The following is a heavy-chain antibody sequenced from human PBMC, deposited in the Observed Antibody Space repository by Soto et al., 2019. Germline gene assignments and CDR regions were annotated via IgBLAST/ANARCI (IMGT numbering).Heavy chain of an antibody. CDR1: GFAFSGSA. CDR3: ARGVYDFWSGHPKRLDY. V-gene: IGHV3-73*02. Sequence: EVQLVESGGGLVQPGGSLKLSCAASGFAFSGSAMHWVRQASGKGLEWVGRIRSKANSYATAYAVSVKGRFTISRDDSRNTAYLQVNSLKTEDTAVYYCARGVYDFWSGHPKRLDYWGQGTVVTVSS. D-gene: IGHD3-3*01. J-gene: IGHJ4*02. CDR2: IRSKANSYAT.